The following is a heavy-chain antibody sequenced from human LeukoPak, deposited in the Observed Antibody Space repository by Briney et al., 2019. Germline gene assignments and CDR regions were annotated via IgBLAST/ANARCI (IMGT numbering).Heavy chain of an antibody. CDR1: GGSFSGHY. Sequence: KPSETLSLTCAVYGGSFSGHYWSWIRQPPGKGLEWIGEINHSGSTNYNPSLKSRVTISVDTSKNQFSLKLSSVTAADTAVYYCASSPRGLRYFVFSGMDVWGKGTTVTVSS. J-gene: IGHJ6*04. CDR2: INHSGST. D-gene: IGHD3-9*01. CDR3: ASSPRGLRYFVFSGMDV. V-gene: IGHV4-34*01.